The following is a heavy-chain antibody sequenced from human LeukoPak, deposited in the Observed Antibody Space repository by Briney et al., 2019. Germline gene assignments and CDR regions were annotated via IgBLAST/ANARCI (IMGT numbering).Heavy chain of an antibody. D-gene: IGHD3-22*01. CDR1: GVSISSYY. CDR2: IYYSGST. J-gene: IGHJ4*02. CDR3: ARHVRSGYYHGVFDY. Sequence: KPSETLSLTCTVSGVSISSYYWSWIRQPPGKGLVSIGYIYYSGSTNYNPSLKSRVTISVDTSKNQFSLKLSSVTAADTAVYYCARHVRSGYYHGVFDYWGQGTLVTVSS. V-gene: IGHV4-59*08.